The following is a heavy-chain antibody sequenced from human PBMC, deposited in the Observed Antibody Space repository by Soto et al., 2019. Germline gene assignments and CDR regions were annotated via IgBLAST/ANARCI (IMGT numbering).Heavy chain of an antibody. CDR3: ARVRSGYFDY. CDR1: GFTFSSYS. J-gene: IGHJ4*02. Sequence: GGSLRLSCAASGFTFSSYSMNWVRQAPGKGLEWVSSISSSSSYIYYADSVKGRFTISGDNAKNSLYLQMNSLRAEDTAVYYCARVRSGYFDYWGQGTLVTVSS. CDR2: ISSSSSYI. V-gene: IGHV3-21*01.